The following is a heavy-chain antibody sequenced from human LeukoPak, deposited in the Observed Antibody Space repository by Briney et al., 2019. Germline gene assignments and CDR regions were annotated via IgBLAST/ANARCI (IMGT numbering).Heavy chain of an antibody. D-gene: IGHD2-8*01. CDR3: ARGFNGFGD. CDR1: GFTFSIHG. J-gene: IGHJ4*02. V-gene: IGHV3-48*01. CDR2: IINSGGTV. Sequence: PGGSLRLSCPASGFTFSIHGMNWVRQAPGKGLEWVSYIINSGGTVYYTDSVQGRFIISRDNARNSLFLQMNSLRAEDTAVYYCARGFNGFGDWGQGTLVTVSS.